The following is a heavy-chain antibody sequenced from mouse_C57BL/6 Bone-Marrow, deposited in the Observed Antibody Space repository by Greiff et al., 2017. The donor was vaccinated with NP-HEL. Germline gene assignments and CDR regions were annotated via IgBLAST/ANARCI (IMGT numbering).Heavy chain of an antibody. CDR2: IDPSDSYT. J-gene: IGHJ1*03. V-gene: IGHV1-69*01. CDR1: GYTFTSYW. CDR3: ARGSHYYGSSHWYFDV. D-gene: IGHD1-1*01. Sequence: QVQLQQSGAELVMPGASVKLSCKASGYTFTSYWMHWVKQRPGQGLEWIGEIDPSDSYTNYNQKFKGKSTLTVDKSSSTAYMQLSSLTSEDSAVYYCARGSHYYGSSHWYFDVWGTGTMVTVSS.